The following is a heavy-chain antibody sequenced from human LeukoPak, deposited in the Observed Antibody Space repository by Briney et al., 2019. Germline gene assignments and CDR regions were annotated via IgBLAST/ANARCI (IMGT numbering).Heavy chain of an antibody. CDR3: ARGPIITLIRGGQWYYYMDV. CDR2: INPSAGST. D-gene: IGHD3-10*01. V-gene: IGHV1-46*01. CDR1: GYTFTSYY. J-gene: IGHJ6*03. Sequence: GASVKVSCKASGYTFTSYYIHWVRQAPGQGLEWMGLINPSAGSTNYAQKFQGRVTMTRDTSTSTVYMELSSLRSEDTAVYYCARGPIITLIRGGQWYYYMDVWGKGTTVTISS.